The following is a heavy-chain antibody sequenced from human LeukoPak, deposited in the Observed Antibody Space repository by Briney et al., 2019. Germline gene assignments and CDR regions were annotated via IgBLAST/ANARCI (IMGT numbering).Heavy chain of an antibody. D-gene: IGHD6-19*01. Sequence: GQSLQISCKGSGYSFTSYWIRWVRQMPGNGLEWMGRIDPSDSYTNYSPSFQGHVTISADKSISTAYLQWSSLKASDTAMYYCARQGWLAYNWFDPWGQGTLVTVSS. CDR1: GYSFTSYW. V-gene: IGHV5-10-1*01. J-gene: IGHJ5*02. CDR2: IDPSDSYT. CDR3: ARQGWLAYNWFDP.